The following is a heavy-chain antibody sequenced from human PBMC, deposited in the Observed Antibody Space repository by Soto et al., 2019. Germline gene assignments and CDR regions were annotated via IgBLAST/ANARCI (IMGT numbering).Heavy chain of an antibody. CDR3: ARVRYCGGDCYDAFDI. Sequence: GGSLRLSCAASGFTFSDHYMDWVRQAPGKGLEWVGRTRNKANSYTTEYAASVKGRFTISRDDSKNSLHLQMNSLKTEDTAVYYCARVRYCGGDCYDAFDIWGQGTMVTVSS. D-gene: IGHD2-21*02. J-gene: IGHJ3*02. CDR2: TRNKANSYTT. V-gene: IGHV3-72*01. CDR1: GFTFSDHY.